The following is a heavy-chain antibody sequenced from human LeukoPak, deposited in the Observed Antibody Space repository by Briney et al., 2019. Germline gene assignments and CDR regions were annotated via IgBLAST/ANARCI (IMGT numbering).Heavy chain of an antibody. CDR2: ISSSSSYI. V-gene: IGHV3-21*01. J-gene: IGHJ3*01. D-gene: IGHD2-21*02. Sequence: GGSLRLSCAASGFTFSSYSMNWVRQAPGKGLEWVSSISSSSSYIYYADSVKGRFTISRDNAKNSLYLQMNSLRAEDTAVYYCARGSSWLYCGGDCSPKWGQGTMVTVSS. CDR1: GFTFSSYS. CDR3: ARGSSWLYCGGDCSPK.